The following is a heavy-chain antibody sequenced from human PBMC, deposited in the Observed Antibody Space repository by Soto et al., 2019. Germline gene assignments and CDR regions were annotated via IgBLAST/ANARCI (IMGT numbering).Heavy chain of an antibody. J-gene: IGHJ3*02. Sequence: SETLSLTCTVSGGSISSGGYYWSWIRQHPGKGLEWIGYIYYSGSTYYNPSLKSRVTISVDTSKNQFSLKLSSVTAADTAVYYCARARTYYYGSGSYYPDEGLDAFDIWGQGTMVTVSS. D-gene: IGHD3-10*01. CDR3: ARARTYYYGSGSYYPDEGLDAFDI. V-gene: IGHV4-31*03. CDR2: IYYSGST. CDR1: GGSISSGGYY.